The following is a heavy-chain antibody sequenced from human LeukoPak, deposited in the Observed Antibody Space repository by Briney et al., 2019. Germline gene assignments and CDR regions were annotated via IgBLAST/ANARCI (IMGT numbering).Heavy chain of an antibody. D-gene: IGHD3-10*01. J-gene: IGHJ4*02. CDR1: GFPFSSYS. CDR3: ARDLPLGYYGSGTNDY. CDR2: ISSSSSYI. Sequence: GSLRLSCAASGFPFSSYSMNWVRQAPGKGLEWVSSISSSSSYIYHADSVKGRFTISRDNAKNSLYLQMNSLRAEDTAVYYCARDLPLGYYGSGTNDYWGQGTLVTVSS. V-gene: IGHV3-21*01.